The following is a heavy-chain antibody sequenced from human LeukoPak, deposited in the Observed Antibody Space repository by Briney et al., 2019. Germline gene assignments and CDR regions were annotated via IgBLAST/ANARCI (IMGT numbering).Heavy chain of an antibody. D-gene: IGHD5/OR15-5a*01. CDR3: ARGRLSTILFDS. V-gene: IGHV1-2*02. CDR1: GYTFTGYY. J-gene: IGHJ4*02. CDR2: ITPNSGGT. Sequence: GASVKVSCKTSGYTFTGYYIHWVRQAPGQGLEWMGWITPNSGGTNYAQKVQGRVTMTRDTSISTAYMELSRLRPNDTAVYYCARGRLSTILFDSWGQGTLVTVSS.